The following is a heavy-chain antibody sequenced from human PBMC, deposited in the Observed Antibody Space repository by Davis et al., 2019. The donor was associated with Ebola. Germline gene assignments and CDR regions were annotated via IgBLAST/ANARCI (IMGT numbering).Heavy chain of an antibody. CDR1: GGSISSHY. CDR2: IYYSGST. Sequence: MPSETLSLTCTVSGGSISSHYWSWIRQPPGKGLEWIGYIYYSGSTNYNPSLKSRVTISVDTSKNQFSLKLSSVTAADTAVYYCARVPVHSSSWYGYYYYGMDVWGQGTTITVSS. D-gene: IGHD6-13*01. J-gene: IGHJ6*02. CDR3: ARVPVHSSSWYGYYYYGMDV. V-gene: IGHV4-59*11.